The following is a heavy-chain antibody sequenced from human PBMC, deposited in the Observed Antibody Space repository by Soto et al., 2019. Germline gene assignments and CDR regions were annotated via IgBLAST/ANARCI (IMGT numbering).Heavy chain of an antibody. Sequence: EVQLVESGGGLVQPGRSLRLSCAASGFTFDDYGMHWVRQAPGKGLEWVSGISWNSGSIGYADSVKGRFTISRDNAKNSLYLQMNRLRSEDTALYYCAKCVLYRGYDCLFDYWGQGTLVTVSS. V-gene: IGHV3-9*01. CDR3: AKCVLYRGYDCLFDY. CDR1: GFTFDDYG. D-gene: IGHD5-12*01. J-gene: IGHJ4*02. CDR2: ISWNSGSI.